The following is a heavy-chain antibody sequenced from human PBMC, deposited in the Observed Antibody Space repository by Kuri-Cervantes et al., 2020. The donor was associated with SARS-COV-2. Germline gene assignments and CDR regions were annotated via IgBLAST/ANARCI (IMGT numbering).Heavy chain of an antibody. CDR1: GFTFSSYA. CDR2: ISGSGGST. V-gene: IGHV3-23*01. CDR3: AKPPHCSSTSCYGGYYMDV. Sequence: GGSLRLSCAASGFTFSSYAMSWVRQAPGKGLEWVSAISGSGGSTYYADSVKGRFTLSRDNSKNTLYLQMNSLRAEDTAVYYCAKPPHCSSTSCYGGYYMDVWGKGTTVTVSS. D-gene: IGHD2-2*01. J-gene: IGHJ6*03.